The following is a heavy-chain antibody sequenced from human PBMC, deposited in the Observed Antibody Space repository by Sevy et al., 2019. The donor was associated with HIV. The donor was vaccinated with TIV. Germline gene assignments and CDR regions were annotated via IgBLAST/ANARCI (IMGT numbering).Heavy chain of an antibody. CDR2: ISDDSRYI. CDR1: GFTFRSYS. V-gene: IGHV3-21*01. D-gene: IGHD3-3*01. CDR3: ARDFMIFGVVSGIDY. J-gene: IGHJ4*02. Sequence: GGSLRLSCAASGFTFRSYSMNWVLQAPGKGLEWLSSISDDSRYIYYSDSVKGRFTISRANAKSSLYLQMNSLRVEDTAIYYCARDFMIFGVVSGIDYWGQGNLVTVSS.